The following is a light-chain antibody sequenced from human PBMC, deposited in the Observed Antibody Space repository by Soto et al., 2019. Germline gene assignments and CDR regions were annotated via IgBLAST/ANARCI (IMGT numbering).Light chain of an antibody. CDR3: CSYAGSSIFYV. CDR2: EAS. V-gene: IGLV2-23*01. J-gene: IGLJ1*01. CDR1: SSDVGNYNL. Sequence: QSVLTQPASVSGSPGQSITISCTGTSSDVGNYNLVSWYQQHPGKAPKLIIYEASKRPSGISNRFSGSKSGNTASLTVSGLQAEDEADYYCCSYAGSSIFYVFGSGTKVTVL.